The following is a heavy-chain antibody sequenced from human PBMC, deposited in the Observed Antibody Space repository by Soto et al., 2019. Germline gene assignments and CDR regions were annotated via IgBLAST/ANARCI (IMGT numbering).Heavy chain of an antibody. V-gene: IGHV4-4*02. Sequence: LSLTCAVSGGSISSSNWWSWVRQPPGKGLEWIGEIYHSGSTNYNPSLKSRVTISVDKSKNQFSLKLSSVTAADTAVYYCARTTPTYYYDSSGYYNWGQGTLVTVS. D-gene: IGHD3-22*01. CDR2: IYHSGST. J-gene: IGHJ4*02. CDR1: GGSISSSNW. CDR3: ARTTPTYYYDSSGYYN.